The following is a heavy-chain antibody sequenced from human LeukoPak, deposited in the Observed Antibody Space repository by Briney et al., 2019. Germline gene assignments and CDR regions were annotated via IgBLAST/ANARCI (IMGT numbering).Heavy chain of an antibody. CDR2: IYYNGNT. Sequence: SETLSLTCTVSGGSVSSGTYYWNWIRRPPGKGLEWIGYIYYNGNTNYSPSLKSRVTMSVDTSKNLFSLKVSSVTAADTAVYYCARGRSNYYGMDVWGQGTTVTVSS. CDR3: ARGRSNYYGMDV. D-gene: IGHD1-26*01. CDR1: GGSVSSGTYY. V-gene: IGHV4-61*01. J-gene: IGHJ6*02.